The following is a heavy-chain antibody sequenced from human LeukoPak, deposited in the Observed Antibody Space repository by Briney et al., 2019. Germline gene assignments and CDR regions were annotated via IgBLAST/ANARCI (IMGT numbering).Heavy chain of an antibody. CDR1: GYSFTSYW. CDR3: ASEYYYDSSGMQNAFDI. D-gene: IGHD3-22*01. J-gene: IGHJ3*02. Sequence: GESLQISCKGSGYSFTSYWIGWVRQMPGKGLEWMGIIYPGDSDTRYSPSFQGQVTISADKSISTAYLQWSSLKASDTAMYYCASEYYYDSSGMQNAFDIWGQGTMVTVSS. V-gene: IGHV5-51*01. CDR2: IYPGDSDT.